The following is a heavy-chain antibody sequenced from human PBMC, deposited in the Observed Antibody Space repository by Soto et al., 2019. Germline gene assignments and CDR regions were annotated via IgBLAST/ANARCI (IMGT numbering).Heavy chain of an antibody. D-gene: IGHD2-8*01. V-gene: IGHV3-53*01. J-gene: IGHJ6*02. CDR2: ISSGGST. Sequence: EVPLVESGGGLIQPGGSLRLSCAASGFTVSSNYMSWVRQAPGKGLEWVSVISSGGSTYYADSVKGRFTNSRDNSKNSLYLQMNSLRAEDTAVYYCARDGACTNGVCWSVGMDVWGQGTTVTVSS. CDR1: GFTVSSNY. CDR3: ARDGACTNGVCWSVGMDV.